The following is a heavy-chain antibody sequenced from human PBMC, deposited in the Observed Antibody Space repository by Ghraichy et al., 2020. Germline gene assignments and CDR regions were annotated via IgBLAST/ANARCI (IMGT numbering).Heavy chain of an antibody. J-gene: IGHJ4*02. CDR3: ARGAKGYCSGGSCSTSIDY. CDR2: IYYSGST. V-gene: IGHV4-39*01. Sequence: LNISCTVSGGSISSSSYYWGWIRQPPGKGLEWIGSIYYSGSTYYNPSLKSRVTISVDTSKNQFSLKLSSVTAADTAVYYCARGAKGYCSGGSCSTSIDYWGQGTLVTVSS. D-gene: IGHD2-15*01. CDR1: GGSISSSSYY.